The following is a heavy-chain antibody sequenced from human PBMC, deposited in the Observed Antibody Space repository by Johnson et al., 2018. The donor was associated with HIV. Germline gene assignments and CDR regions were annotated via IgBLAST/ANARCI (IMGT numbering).Heavy chain of an antibody. Sequence: VQLVESGGGLVQPGGSLRLSCAASGFTFSSYEMNWVRQAPGKGLEWVSYISSTGNTIYYADSVKGRFAISRDNAKNSLYLHMNSLRVEDTAIYSCAKGDWNDVQDAFDVWGQGTMVIVS. V-gene: IGHV3-48*03. CDR3: AKGDWNDVQDAFDV. J-gene: IGHJ3*01. CDR1: GFTFSSYE. D-gene: IGHD1-1*01. CDR2: ISSTGNTI.